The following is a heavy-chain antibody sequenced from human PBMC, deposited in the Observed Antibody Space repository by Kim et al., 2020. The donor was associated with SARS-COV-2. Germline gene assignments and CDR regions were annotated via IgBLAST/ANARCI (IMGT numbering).Heavy chain of an antibody. CDR1: GFTFSSYS. D-gene: IGHD1-26*01. J-gene: IGHJ1*01. Sequence: GGSLRLSCAASGFTFSSYSMNWVRQAPGKGLEWVSSISSSSSYIYYADSVKGRFTISRDNAKNSLYLQMNSLRAEDTAVYYCARDPGWERGQHGGQGTLVPVSS. CDR2: ISSSSSYI. V-gene: IGHV3-21*01. CDR3: ARDPGWERGQH.